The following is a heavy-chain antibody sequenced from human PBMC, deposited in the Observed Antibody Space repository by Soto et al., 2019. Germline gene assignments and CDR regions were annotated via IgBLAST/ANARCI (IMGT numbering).Heavy chain of an antibody. J-gene: IGHJ5*02. CDR1: GDSVSSYSAA. Sequence: SQTLSLTCAISGDSVSSYSAAWNWIRXSPSGGLEWLGRTYYRSRFFSDYAESVKSRIIINPDTSKNQFSLQLKSVTPEDTAVYYCVRDRYSSSGWFDPWGQGTPVTVSS. D-gene: IGHD3-10*01. V-gene: IGHV6-1*01. CDR3: VRDRYSSSGWFDP. CDR2: TYYRSRFFS.